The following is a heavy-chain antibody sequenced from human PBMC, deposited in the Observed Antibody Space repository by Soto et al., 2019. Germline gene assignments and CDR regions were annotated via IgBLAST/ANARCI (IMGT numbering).Heavy chain of an antibody. D-gene: IGHD2-15*01. CDR2: ISGSGGST. Sequence: GGSLRLSCAASGFTFSSYAMSWVRQAPGKGLEWVSAISGSGGSTYYADSVKGRFTISRDNSKNTLYLQMNSLRAEDTAVYYCAKAPGYCSGGSCRLSFDYWGQGTLVTVSS. CDR3: AKAPGYCSGGSCRLSFDY. V-gene: IGHV3-23*01. CDR1: GFTFSSYA. J-gene: IGHJ4*02.